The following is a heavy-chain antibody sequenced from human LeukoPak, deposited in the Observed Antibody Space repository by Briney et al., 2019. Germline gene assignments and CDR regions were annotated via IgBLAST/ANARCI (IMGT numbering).Heavy chain of an antibody. CDR3: AKDKGHFIIVVPTDMPYFEY. Sequence: GGSLRLSCAASGFTFCIYGMHWVRQAPGKGLEWVAFIRYDGSNKYYADSVKGRFTISRDNSNNTLYLQMNSLRAEDTAVYYCAKDKGHFIIVVPTDMPYFEYWGQGALVTVSS. D-gene: IGHD2-2*01. CDR1: GFTFCIYG. V-gene: IGHV3-30*02. J-gene: IGHJ4*02. CDR2: IRYDGSNK.